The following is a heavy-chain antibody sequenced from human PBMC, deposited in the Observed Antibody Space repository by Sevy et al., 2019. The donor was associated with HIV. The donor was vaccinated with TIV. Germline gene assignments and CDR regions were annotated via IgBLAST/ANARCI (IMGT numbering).Heavy chain of an antibody. Sequence: GESLKISCKGSGYSFTSYWIGWVRQMPGKGLEWMGIIYPGDSDTRYSPSFQGQVTISADKSISTAYLQWRSLKASDTAMYYCASHIAAAGTSDAFDIWGQGTMVTVSS. CDR3: ASHIAAAGTSDAFDI. V-gene: IGHV5-51*01. D-gene: IGHD6-13*01. J-gene: IGHJ3*02. CDR1: GYSFTSYW. CDR2: IYPGDSDT.